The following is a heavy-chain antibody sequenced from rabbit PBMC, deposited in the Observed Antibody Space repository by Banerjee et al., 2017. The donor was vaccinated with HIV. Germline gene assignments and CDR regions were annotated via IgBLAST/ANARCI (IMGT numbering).Heavy chain of an antibody. CDR1: SYY. D-gene: IGHD4-2*01. CDR2: IYAGSSGTT. V-gene: IGHV1S40*01. Sequence: SYYMCWVRQAPGKGLEWIACIYAGSSGTTYYASWAKGRFTISKTSSTVDLQMTSLTAADTATYFCARKYGGSAGFNLWGQGTLVTVS. CDR3: ARKYGGSAGFNL. J-gene: IGHJ4*01.